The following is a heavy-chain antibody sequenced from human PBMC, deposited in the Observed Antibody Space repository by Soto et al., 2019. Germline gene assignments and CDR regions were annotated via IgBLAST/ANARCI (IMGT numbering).Heavy chain of an antibody. V-gene: IGHV4-39*01. CDR3: ALGGYWVTTYYYYYGMDV. CDR1: GGSISGSSYY. CDR2: IYYSGNT. J-gene: IGHJ6*02. Sequence: QMQLQESGPGLVKPSETLSLTCTVSGGSISGSSYYWGWIRQPPGKGLEWIGSIYYSGNTYYNSSLKSRVTISVDTSKNQFSLKLSSVTAADTAVYYCALGGYWVTTYYYYYGMDVWGQGTTVTVSS. D-gene: IGHD3-22*01.